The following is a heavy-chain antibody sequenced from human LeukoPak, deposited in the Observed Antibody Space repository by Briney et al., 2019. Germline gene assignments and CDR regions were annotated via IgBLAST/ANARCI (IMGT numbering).Heavy chain of an antibody. CDR1: GYTFTSYG. V-gene: IGHV1-18*01. CDR3: ARDHPDLDEAGTRKDY. J-gene: IGHJ4*02. D-gene: IGHD1-7*01. CDR2: ISVYNGNT. Sequence: EASVKVSCKASGYTFTSYGISWVRQAPGQGLEWLGWISVYNGNTNYAQKRQGRVTMTTHTSTSTAYMELRSLRSDDTAVYYCARDHPDLDEAGTRKDYWGQGTLVTVSS.